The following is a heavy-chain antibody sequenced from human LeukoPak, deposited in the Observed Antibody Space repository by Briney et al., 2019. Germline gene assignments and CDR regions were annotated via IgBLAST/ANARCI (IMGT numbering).Heavy chain of an antibody. Sequence: GGSLRLSCAASGFTFSSYEMNWVRQAPGKGLEWVSYINSSGSTKYYADSVKGRFTISRDNAKNSLYLQMNSLRAEETAVYYCAELGITMIGGVWGKGTTVTISS. CDR1: GFTFSSYE. CDR2: INSSGSTK. CDR3: AELGITMIGGV. J-gene: IGHJ6*01. V-gene: IGHV3-48*03. D-gene: IGHD3-10*02.